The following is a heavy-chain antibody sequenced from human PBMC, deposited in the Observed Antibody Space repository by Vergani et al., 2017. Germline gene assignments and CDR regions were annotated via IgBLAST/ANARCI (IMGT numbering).Heavy chain of an antibody. Sequence: QLQLQESGPGLVKPSETLSLTCTVSGGSISSSSYYWGWIRQPPGKGLEWLGSIYYSGSTYYNPSLKSRVSISVDTSKNQFALKRRSVTAADKAVYSCARDRYNDSSAKGVDYWGQGTLVTVSS. CDR3: ARDRYNDSSAKGVDY. V-gene: IGHV4-39*07. CDR1: GGSISSSSYY. D-gene: IGHD3-22*01. CDR2: IYYSGST. J-gene: IGHJ4*02.